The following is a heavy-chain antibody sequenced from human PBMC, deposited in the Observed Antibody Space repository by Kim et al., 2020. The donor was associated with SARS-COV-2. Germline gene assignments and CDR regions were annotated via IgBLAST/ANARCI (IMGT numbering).Heavy chain of an antibody. Sequence: SETLSLTCSVSGGSIRSGGKFWTWIRQHPAKGREWIGYISYSGNSHYSPSLRSRVSISLQTSENQFSLELTSVTAADTALYDCARGQPLDYWGQGILVTVSS. J-gene: IGHJ4*02. D-gene: IGHD2-2*01. CDR2: ISYSGNS. CDR3: ARGQPLDY. V-gene: IGHV4-31*03. CDR1: GGSIRSGGKF.